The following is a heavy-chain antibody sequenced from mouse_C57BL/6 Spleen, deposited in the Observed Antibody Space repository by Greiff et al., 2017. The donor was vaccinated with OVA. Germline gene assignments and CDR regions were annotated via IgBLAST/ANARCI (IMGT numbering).Heavy chain of an antibody. Sequence: QVQLQQSGPELVKPGASVKISCKASGYAFSSSWMNWVKQRPGKGLEWIGRIYPGDGDTNYNGKFKGKATLTADKSSCTAYLQLSSLTSEASAVYFCARGHPDCRNYWGQGTTLTVSS. J-gene: IGHJ2*01. CDR1: GYAFSSSW. D-gene: IGHD2-4*01. CDR3: ARGHPDCRNY. V-gene: IGHV1-82*01. CDR2: IYPGDGDT.